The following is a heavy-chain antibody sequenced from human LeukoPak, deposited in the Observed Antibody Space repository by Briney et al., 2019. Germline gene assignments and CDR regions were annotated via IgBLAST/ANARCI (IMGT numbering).Heavy chain of an antibody. CDR3: AKDSGLVGATGDAFDI. D-gene: IGHD1-26*01. CDR2: ISYDGSNK. CDR1: GFTFSSYG. V-gene: IGHV3-30*18. Sequence: GGSLRLSCAASGFTFSSYGMHWVRQAPGKGLEWVAVISYDGSNKYYADSVKGRFTISRDNSKNTLYLQMNSLRAEDTAVYYCAKDSGLVGATGDAFDIWGQGTMVTVSS. J-gene: IGHJ3*02.